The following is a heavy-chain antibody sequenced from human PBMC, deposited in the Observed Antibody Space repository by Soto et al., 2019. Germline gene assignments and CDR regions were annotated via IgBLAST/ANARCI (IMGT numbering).Heavy chain of an antibody. CDR1: GFTFANYA. CDR2: ISSSSSTI. D-gene: IGHD6-6*01. Sequence: PGGSLRLSCAASGFTFANYAMTWVRQAPGKGLEWVSYISSSSSTIYYADSVKGRFTISRDNAKNSLYLQMNSLRAEDTAVYYCARDIGAARNYYMDVWGKGTTVTVSS. V-gene: IGHV3-48*01. CDR3: ARDIGAARNYYMDV. J-gene: IGHJ6*03.